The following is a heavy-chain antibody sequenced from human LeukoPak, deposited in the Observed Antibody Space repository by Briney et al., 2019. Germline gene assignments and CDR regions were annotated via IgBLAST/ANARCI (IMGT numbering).Heavy chain of an antibody. D-gene: IGHD3-22*01. CDR1: GGSISSYY. Sequence: SETLSLTCTVSGGSISSYYWSWIRQPAGKRLEWIGRIYTSGSTNYNPSLKSRVTMSVDTSKNQFSLKLSSVTAADTAVYYCARVSSGRKEDAFDIWGQGTMVTVSS. CDR3: ARVSSGRKEDAFDI. J-gene: IGHJ3*02. V-gene: IGHV4-4*07. CDR2: IYTSGST.